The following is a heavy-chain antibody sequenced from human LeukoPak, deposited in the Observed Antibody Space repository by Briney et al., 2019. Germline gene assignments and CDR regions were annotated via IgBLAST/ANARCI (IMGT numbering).Heavy chain of an antibody. CDR2: INHSGST. D-gene: IGHD1-1*01. CDR3: ASRPRGGTTVYNWFDP. CDR1: GGSFSGYY. Sequence: SETLSLTCAVYGGSFSGYYWSWIRQPPGKGLEWIGEINHSGSTNYNPSLKSRVTISVGTSKNQFSLKLSSVTAADTAVYYCASRPRGGTTVYNWFDPWGQGTLVTVSS. V-gene: IGHV4-34*01. J-gene: IGHJ5*02.